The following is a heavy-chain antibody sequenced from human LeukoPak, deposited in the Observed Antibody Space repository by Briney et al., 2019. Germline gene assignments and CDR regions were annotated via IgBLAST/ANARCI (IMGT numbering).Heavy chain of an antibody. D-gene: IGHD3-22*01. V-gene: IGHV3-30*01. CDR3: ARSTYYDSSGYQDF. Sequence: GGSLRLSCAPSGFTFSPYGIHWVRQAPGKGLEWVALISYDGSSKFYGDSVKGRFTISRDNSKNTVLLQMNSLRVEDTAVYFCARSTYYDSSGYQDFWGQGTLVTVSS. J-gene: IGHJ4*02. CDR1: GFTFSPYG. CDR2: ISYDGSSK.